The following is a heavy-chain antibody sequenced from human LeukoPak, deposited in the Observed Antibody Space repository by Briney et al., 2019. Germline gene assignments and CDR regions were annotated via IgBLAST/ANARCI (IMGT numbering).Heavy chain of an antibody. J-gene: IGHJ4*02. CDR3: AREDSSGYYSFDY. Sequence: ASVKVSCKASGYTFTSYGISWVRQAPGQGLEWMGWISAYNGNTNYAQKLQGRVTMTTDTSTSTDYMELRSLRSDDTAVYYCAREDSSGYYSFDYWGQGTLVTVSS. D-gene: IGHD3-22*01. V-gene: IGHV1-18*01. CDR2: ISAYNGNT. CDR1: GYTFTSYG.